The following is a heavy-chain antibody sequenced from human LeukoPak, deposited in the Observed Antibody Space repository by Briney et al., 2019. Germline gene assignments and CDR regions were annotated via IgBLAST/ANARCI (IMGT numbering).Heavy chain of an antibody. Sequence: GASVKVSCKASGFTFTSSAMQWGRQARGQRLEWIGWIVVGSGNTNYAQKFQERVTITRDMSTSTAYMELSSLRSEDTAVYYCARDRGYYDSSGPTRAHYYYMDVWGKGTTVTVSS. CDR3: ARDRGYYDSSGPTRAHYYYMDV. CDR1: GFTFTSSA. CDR2: IVVGSGNT. D-gene: IGHD3-22*01. J-gene: IGHJ6*03. V-gene: IGHV1-58*02.